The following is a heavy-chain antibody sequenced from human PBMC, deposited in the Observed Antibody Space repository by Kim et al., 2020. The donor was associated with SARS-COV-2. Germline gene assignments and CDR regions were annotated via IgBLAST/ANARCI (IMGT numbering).Heavy chain of an antibody. CDR3: ARLKREYYYDSSGYYPYYFDY. CDR1: GYSFTSYW. D-gene: IGHD3-22*01. Sequence: GESLKISCKGSGYSFTSYWISWVRQMPGKGLEWMGRIDPSDSYTNYSPSFQGHVTISADKSISTAYLQWSSLKASDTAMYYCARLKREYYYDSSGYYPYYFDYWGQGTLVTVSS. J-gene: IGHJ4*02. CDR2: IDPSDSYT. V-gene: IGHV5-10-1*01.